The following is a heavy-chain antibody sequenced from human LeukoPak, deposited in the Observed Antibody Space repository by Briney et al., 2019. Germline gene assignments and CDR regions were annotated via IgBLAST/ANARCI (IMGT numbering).Heavy chain of an antibody. J-gene: IGHJ4*02. CDR1: GYTFTNYG. V-gene: IGHV1-18*01. CDR3: ARDPRYYDSSGYDSRYFDY. Sequence: ASVKVSCKASGYTFTNYGISWVRQAPGQGLEWMGWISAYNGNTNYAQKLQGRVTMTTDTSTSTAYMELRSLRSDDTAVYYCARDPRYYDSSGYDSRYFDYWGQGTLVTVSS. D-gene: IGHD3-22*01. CDR2: ISAYNGNT.